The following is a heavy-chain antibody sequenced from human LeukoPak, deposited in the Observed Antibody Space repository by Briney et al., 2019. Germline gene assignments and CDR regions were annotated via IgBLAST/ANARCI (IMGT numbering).Heavy chain of an antibody. Sequence: SVKVSCKASGGTFSSYTISWVRQAPGQGLEWMGRIIPILGIANYAQKFQGRVTITADKSTSTAYMELSSLRSEDPAVYYCARGVHGSEFDYWGQGTLVTVSS. CDR3: ARGVHGSEFDY. CDR1: GGTFSSYT. D-gene: IGHD1-26*01. J-gene: IGHJ4*02. CDR2: IIPILGIA. V-gene: IGHV1-69*02.